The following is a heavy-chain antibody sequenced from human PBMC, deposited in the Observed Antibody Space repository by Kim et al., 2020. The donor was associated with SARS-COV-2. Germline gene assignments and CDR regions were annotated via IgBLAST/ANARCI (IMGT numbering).Heavy chain of an antibody. J-gene: IGHJ4*02. Sequence: AQDRQGRVTLTTDTSTNTAYMELRSLRSDDTAVYYCARARGRDTSVGYFDYWGQGTLVTVSS. CDR3: ARARGRDTSVGYFDY. V-gene: IGHV1-18*01. D-gene: IGHD1-26*01.